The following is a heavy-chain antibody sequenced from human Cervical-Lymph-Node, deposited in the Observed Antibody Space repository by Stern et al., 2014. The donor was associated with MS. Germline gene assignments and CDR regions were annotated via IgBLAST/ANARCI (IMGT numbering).Heavy chain of an antibody. Sequence: VQLVQSGAEVKKPGASVKVSCKASGYTFTSYGISWVRQAPGQGLEWMGWMSVDNGNQNYAQELKGRVTMTTDTSTSTAYMELRSLRSDDTAVYYCARGLLGSENAFDIWGQGTMVTVSS. J-gene: IGHJ3*02. CDR3: ARGLLGSENAFDI. D-gene: IGHD2-15*01. V-gene: IGHV1-18*01. CDR2: MSVDNGNQ. CDR1: GYTFTSYG.